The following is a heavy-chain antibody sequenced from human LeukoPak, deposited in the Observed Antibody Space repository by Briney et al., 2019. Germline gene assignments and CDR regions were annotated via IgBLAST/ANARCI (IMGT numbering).Heavy chain of an antibody. CDR2: ISSSSYI. J-gene: IGHJ4*02. CDR3: ASHSGVVQTAS. D-gene: IGHD2-15*01. Sequence: GGSLRLSCAASGFTFSSYSMNWVRQAPGKGLEWVPSISSSSYIYYADSVKGRFTISRDNAKNSLYLQMNSLRAEDTAVYYCASHSGVVQTASWGQGTLVTVSS. V-gene: IGHV3-21*01. CDR1: GFTFSSYS.